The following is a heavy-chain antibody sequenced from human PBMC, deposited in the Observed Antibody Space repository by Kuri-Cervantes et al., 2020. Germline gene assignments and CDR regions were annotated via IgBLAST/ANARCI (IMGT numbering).Heavy chain of an antibody. CDR2: INPNSGGT. CDR1: GYTSTSYD. D-gene: IGHD1-26*01. V-gene: IGHV1-2*04. Sequence: ASVKVSCKASGYTSTSYDINWVRQATGQGLEWMGWINPNSGGTNYAQKFQDWVTLTGDTSISTAYMELNRLRSDDTAVYYCARDRGSVGAVDYYYMDVWGKGTTVTVSS. J-gene: IGHJ6*03. CDR3: ARDRGSVGAVDYYYMDV.